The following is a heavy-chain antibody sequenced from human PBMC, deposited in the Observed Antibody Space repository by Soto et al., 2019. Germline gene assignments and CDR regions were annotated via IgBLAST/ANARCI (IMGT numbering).Heavy chain of an antibody. CDR1: GGPISSYY. CDR2: VYFGGSF. Sequence: PSETLSLTCTVSGGPISSYYWTWIRQPPGKGLEWIGYVYFGGSFNYNPSLTSRVTLSVETSKNQFSMRVTSVTAADTAVYYCARSYYDSTGFAVDPWGQGTLVTVSS. D-gene: IGHD3-22*01. CDR3: ARSYYDSTGFAVDP. V-gene: IGHV4-59*08. J-gene: IGHJ5*02.